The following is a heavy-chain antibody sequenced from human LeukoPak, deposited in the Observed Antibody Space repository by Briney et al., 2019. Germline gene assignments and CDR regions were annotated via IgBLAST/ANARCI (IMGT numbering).Heavy chain of an antibody. Sequence: TLSLTCTVSGGSISRGDYYWSWIRQPPGKGLEWIGYIYYSGSTYYNPSLKSRVTISVDTSKNQFSLKLSSVTAADTAVYYCAREGPAFLVRGVRTLDPWGQGTLVTVSS. CDR3: AREGPAFLVRGVRTLDP. J-gene: IGHJ5*02. CDR2: IYYSGST. V-gene: IGHV4-30-4*08. CDR1: GGSISRGDYY. D-gene: IGHD3-10*01.